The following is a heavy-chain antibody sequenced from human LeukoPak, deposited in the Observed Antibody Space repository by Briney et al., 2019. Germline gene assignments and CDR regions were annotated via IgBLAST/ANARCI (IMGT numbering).Heavy chain of an antibody. CDR1: GFTFRSYS. D-gene: IGHD3-22*01. CDR3: ARERDLVYYDSSYGMDV. CDR2: ISSSSSTI. Sequence: GGSLRLSCAASGFTFRSYSVNWVRQAPGKGLGWVSYISSSSSTIYYADSVKGRFTISRDNVKNSLYLQMNSLRAEDTAVYYCARERDLVYYDSSYGMDVWGQGTTVTVSS. J-gene: IGHJ6*02. V-gene: IGHV3-48*04.